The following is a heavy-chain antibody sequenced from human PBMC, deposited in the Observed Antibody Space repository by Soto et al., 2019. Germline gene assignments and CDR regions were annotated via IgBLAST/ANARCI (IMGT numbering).Heavy chain of an antibody. Sequence: QVQLVQSGTEVKKPGSSVKVSCKASGGTFRNYPINWVRQAPGQGLEWMGSIFPLTDIPDYAQNFQARLTISADKSTSTAYMELSSLTSDDTAMYFCARGPLVVLNYFESWGQGTLVRLL. V-gene: IGHV1-69*02. CDR3: ARGPLVVLNYFES. J-gene: IGHJ4*02. CDR1: GGTFRNYP. CDR2: IFPLTDIP.